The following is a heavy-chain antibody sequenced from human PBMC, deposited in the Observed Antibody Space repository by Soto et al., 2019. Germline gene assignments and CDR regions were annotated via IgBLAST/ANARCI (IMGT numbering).Heavy chain of an antibody. J-gene: IGHJ4*02. CDR1: GFTFDDYA. D-gene: IGHD3-9*01. Sequence: LRLSCAASGFTFDDYAMHWVRQAPVKGLEWVSGISWNSGGIGYADSVKGRFTISRDNAKNSLYLQMNSLRAEDTALYHCAKAGDFDWLLSHFDYWGQGTLVTVSS. CDR3: AKAGDFDWLLSHFDY. CDR2: ISWNSGGI. V-gene: IGHV3-9*01.